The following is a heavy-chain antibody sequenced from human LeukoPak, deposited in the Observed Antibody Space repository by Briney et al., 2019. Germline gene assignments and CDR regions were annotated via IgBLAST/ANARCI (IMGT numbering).Heavy chain of an antibody. V-gene: IGHV1-69*13. D-gene: IGHD1-26*01. Sequence: SVTVSCKASGGTFSSYAISWVRQAPGQGLEWMGGIIPIFGTANYVQKFQGRVTITADESTSTAYMELSSLRSEDTAVYYCASGRSQYYFDYWGQGTLVTVSS. CDR1: GGTFSSYA. CDR3: ASGRSQYYFDY. CDR2: IIPIFGTA. J-gene: IGHJ4*02.